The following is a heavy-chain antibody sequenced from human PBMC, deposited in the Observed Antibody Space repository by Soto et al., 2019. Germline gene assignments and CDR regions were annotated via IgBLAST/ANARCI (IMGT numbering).Heavy chain of an antibody. CDR3: ASARFYY. J-gene: IGHJ4*01. CDR2: INPRGST. CDR1: GGSFSANY. V-gene: IGHV4-34*01. Sequence: QVQLQQWGAGLLKPSETLSLTCAVYGGSFSANYWTWIRQPPGKGLEWIGEINPRGSTNYSPSLSNRISISLDTSNNFFSLRVTSVTAAYTAVYYCASARFYYCGRGSLVTVSS.